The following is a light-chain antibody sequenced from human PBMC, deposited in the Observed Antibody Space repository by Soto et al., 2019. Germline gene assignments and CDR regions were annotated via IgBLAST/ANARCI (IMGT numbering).Light chain of an antibody. CDR1: QDISNY. V-gene: IGKV1-33*01. J-gene: IGKJ4*01. Sequence: DIQMTQSPSSLSASVGDRVTITCQASQDISNYLNWDQQKPGKAPKLLIDDASNLATGVPSRFSGSRSRTEFTFTISSLQPEDIATYYCQQYDNLPLTFGGGTKVEIK. CDR2: DAS. CDR3: QQYDNLPLT.